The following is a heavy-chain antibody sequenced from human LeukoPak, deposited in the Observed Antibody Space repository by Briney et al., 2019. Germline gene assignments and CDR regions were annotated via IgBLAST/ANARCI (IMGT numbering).Heavy chain of an antibody. CDR2: IIPIFGTA. D-gene: IGHD2-2*01. CDR1: GGTFSSYA. Sequence: SVKVSCKASGGTFSSYAISWVRQAPGQGLEWMGGIIPIFGTANYAQKFQGRVTITADESTSTACMELSSLRSEDTAVYYCARGMEVVPAATYYYYGMDVWGKGTTVTVSS. V-gene: IGHV1-69*13. CDR3: ARGMEVVPAATYYYYGMDV. J-gene: IGHJ6*04.